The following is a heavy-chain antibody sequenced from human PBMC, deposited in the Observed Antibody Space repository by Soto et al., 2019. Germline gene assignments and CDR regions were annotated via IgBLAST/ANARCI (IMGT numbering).Heavy chain of an antibody. CDR1: GYTFTSCG. D-gene: IGHD6-19*01. J-gene: IGHJ6*02. CDR2: ISAYNGNT. V-gene: IGHV1-18*01. Sequence: ASVEVSCKASGYTFTSCGIGCVRQAPGQGLEWMGWISAYNGNTNYAQKLQGRVTMTTDTSTSTAYMELRSLRSDDTAVYYCATSFQYSSGEHVYYYYGMDVWGQGTTVTVSS. CDR3: ATSFQYSSGEHVYYYYGMDV.